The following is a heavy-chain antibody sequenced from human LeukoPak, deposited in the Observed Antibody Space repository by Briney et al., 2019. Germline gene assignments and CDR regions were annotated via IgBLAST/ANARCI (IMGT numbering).Heavy chain of an antibody. CDR1: GGSISSYN. CDR3: ARVLINLEWLPHYYMDV. D-gene: IGHD3-3*01. J-gene: IGHJ6*03. Sequence: PSETLSLTCTVSGGSISSYNWSWIWQPPGKGLEWIGYIYYSGSTNYNPSLKSRVTISVDTSTNQFSLKLSSVTAADTAGYYCARVLINLEWLPHYYMDVWGKGTTVTVSS. V-gene: IGHV4-59*01. CDR2: IYYSGST.